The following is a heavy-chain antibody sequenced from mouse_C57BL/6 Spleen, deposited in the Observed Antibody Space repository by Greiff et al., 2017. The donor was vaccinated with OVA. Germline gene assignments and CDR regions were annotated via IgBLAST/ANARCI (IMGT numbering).Heavy chain of an antibody. CDR1: GYTFTSYW. CDR3: ASSGTETRVDY. D-gene: IGHD3-3*01. V-gene: IGHV1-50*01. Sequence: QVQLKQPGAELVKPGASVKLSCKASGYTFTSYWMQWVKQRPGQGLEWIGEIDPSDSYTNYNQKFKGKATLTVDKSSSTAYMQLSSLTSEDSAVYYCASSGTETRVDYWGQGTTLTVSS. J-gene: IGHJ2*01. CDR2: IDPSDSYT.